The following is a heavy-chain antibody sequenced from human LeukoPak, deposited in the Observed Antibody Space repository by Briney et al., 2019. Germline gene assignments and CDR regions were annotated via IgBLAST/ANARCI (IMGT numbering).Heavy chain of an antibody. Sequence: GGSLRLSCAASGFTFSSYGMHWVRQAPGKGLEWVAVISYDGSNKYYADSVKGRFTISRDNSKNTLYLQMKSLRAEDTAVFYCAKDGYCSGGSCNPNGFDVWGQGTTVTVSS. J-gene: IGHJ3*01. CDR2: ISYDGSNK. CDR3: AKDGYCSGGSCNPNGFDV. D-gene: IGHD2-15*01. CDR1: GFTFSSYG. V-gene: IGHV3-30*18.